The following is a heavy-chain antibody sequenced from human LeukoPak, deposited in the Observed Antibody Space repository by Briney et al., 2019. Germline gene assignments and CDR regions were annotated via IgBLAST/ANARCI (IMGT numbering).Heavy chain of an antibody. D-gene: IGHD6-19*01. CDR1: GYSFSNYW. CDR3: ARVQGSSGPGIFEY. CDR2: IKQGGSEK. Sequence: GGSLRLSCAASGYSFSNYWMSWVSQAQGKGLGWVANIKQGGSEKFYVDSVKGRLTISRDNAKNSLYLQMNSLRVEDTAVYYCARVQGSSGPGIFEYWGQGTLVTVSS. J-gene: IGHJ4*02. V-gene: IGHV3-7*01.